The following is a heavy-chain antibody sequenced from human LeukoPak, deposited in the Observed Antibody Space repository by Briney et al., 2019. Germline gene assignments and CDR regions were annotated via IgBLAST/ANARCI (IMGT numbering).Heavy chain of an antibody. D-gene: IGHD2-15*01. J-gene: IGHJ5*02. CDR3: ARSYCSGGSCYGGNWFDP. CDR2: IIPIFGTA. CDR1: GGTFSSYA. V-gene: IGHV1-69*01. Sequence: SVKVSCKASGGTFSSYAISWVRQAPGQGLEWMGGIIPIFGTANYAQKFQGRVTITADESTSTAYMELSSLRSEDTAVYYCARSYCSGGSCYGGNWFDPWGQGTLVTVSS.